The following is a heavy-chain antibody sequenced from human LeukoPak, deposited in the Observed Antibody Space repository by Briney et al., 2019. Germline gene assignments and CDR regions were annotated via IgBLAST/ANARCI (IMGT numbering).Heavy chain of an antibody. CDR1: GGSISTYY. Sequence: SETVSLTCSVSGGSISTYYWSWIRQPPGKGLEWIGYIYYSGSTNYNPSLKSRVTISVDTSKNQFSLNLSSVTAADTAVYYCARGDSGWSADFDYWGQGTLVTVSS. CDR3: ARGDSGWSADFDY. J-gene: IGHJ4*02. V-gene: IGHV4-59*01. CDR2: IYYSGST. D-gene: IGHD6-19*01.